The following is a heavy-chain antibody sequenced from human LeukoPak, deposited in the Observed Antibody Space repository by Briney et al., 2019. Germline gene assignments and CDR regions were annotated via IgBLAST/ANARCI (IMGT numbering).Heavy chain of an antibody. D-gene: IGHD3-16*01. CDR1: GFTFSSYA. V-gene: IGHV3-23*01. CDR3: ATSWGLDTSTSRWGRDGVDV. J-gene: IGHJ6*02. CDR2: ISKSGGNT. Sequence: GGSLRLSCAASGFTFSSYAMSWVRQAPGKGLEWVSAISKSGGNTYYADSVKGRFTISRDNSKNTQYLQMNSLRAEDTAVYYCATSWGLDTSTSRWGRDGVDVWGQGTTVTVSS.